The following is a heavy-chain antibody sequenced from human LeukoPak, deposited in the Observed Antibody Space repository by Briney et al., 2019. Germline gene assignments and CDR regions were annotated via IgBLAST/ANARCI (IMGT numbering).Heavy chain of an antibody. CDR3: AREGTVTTGYGMDV. CDR2: ISTGTSHT. CDR1: GFTFSSYA. Sequence: GGSLRLSCAASGFTFSSYAMNWVRQAPGRGLEWLSSISTGTSHTFYVDSVKGRFTISRDNAKNSLYLQMNSLRAEDTAVYYCAREGTVTTGYGMDVWGQGTTVTVSS. J-gene: IGHJ6*02. D-gene: IGHD4-17*01. V-gene: IGHV3-21*01.